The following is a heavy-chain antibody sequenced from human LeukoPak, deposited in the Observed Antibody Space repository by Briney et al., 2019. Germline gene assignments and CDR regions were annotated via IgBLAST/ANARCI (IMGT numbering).Heavy chain of an antibody. V-gene: IGHV1-18*01. CDR2: ISAYNGNT. D-gene: IGHD3-3*01. CDR3: ARGKYYDFWSGYYPLDY. Sequence: GASVKVSCKASGYTFTSYGISWVRQAPGQGLEWMGWISAYNGNTNYAQKLQGRVTITADKSTSTAYMELSSLRSEDTAVYYCARGKYYDFWSGYYPLDYWGQGTLVTVSS. J-gene: IGHJ4*02. CDR1: GYTFTSYG.